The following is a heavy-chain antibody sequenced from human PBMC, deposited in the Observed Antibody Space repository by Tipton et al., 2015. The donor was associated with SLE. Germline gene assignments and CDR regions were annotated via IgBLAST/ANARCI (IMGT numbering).Heavy chain of an antibody. J-gene: IGHJ6*03. D-gene: IGHD2-2*01. Sequence: PGLVKPSETLSLTCTVSGGSISSYYWSWIRQPAGKGLEWIGRIYTSGSTNYNPSLKSRVTISVDTSKNQFSLKLSSVTAADTAVYYCAREPFVPAAGKARGYYYYMDVWGKGTTVTVSS. CDR2: IYTSGST. V-gene: IGHV4-4*07. CDR3: AREPFVPAAGKARGYYYYMDV. CDR1: GGSISSYY.